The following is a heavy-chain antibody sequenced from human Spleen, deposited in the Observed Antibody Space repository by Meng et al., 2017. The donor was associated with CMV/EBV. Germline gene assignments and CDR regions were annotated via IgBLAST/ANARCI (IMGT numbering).Heavy chain of an antibody. Sequence: SETLSLTCAVYGGSFSGYYWSWIRQPPGKGLEWIGEINHSGSTNYNPSLKSRVTISVDTSKNQFSLKLSSVTAADTAVYYCARGSPGSPTPNFEYWGQGTLVTVSS. J-gene: IGHJ4*02. CDR3: ARGSPGSPTPNFEY. CDR2: INHSGST. D-gene: IGHD6-13*01. V-gene: IGHV4-34*01. CDR1: GGSFSGYY.